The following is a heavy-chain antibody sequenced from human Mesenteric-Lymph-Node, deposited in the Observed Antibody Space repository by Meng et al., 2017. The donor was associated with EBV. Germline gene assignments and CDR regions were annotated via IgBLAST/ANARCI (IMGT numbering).Heavy chain of an antibody. CDR1: GGSISGNNW. J-gene: IGHJ1*01. CDR2: VFHIGST. CDR3: ARVSEISGTWLDC. Sequence: QVQLQEAGQGLWKPSGTLSLTCAVSGGSISGNNWWSWIRQPPGKGLEWIGEVFHIGSTNYNPSLKSRVTISLDKSKNQFSLKLTSVTAADTAVYFCARVSEISGTWLDCWGQGTLVTVSS. D-gene: IGHD1-7*01. V-gene: IGHV4-4*02.